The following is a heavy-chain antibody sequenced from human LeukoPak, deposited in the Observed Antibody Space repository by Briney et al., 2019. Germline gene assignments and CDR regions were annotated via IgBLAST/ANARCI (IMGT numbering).Heavy chain of an antibody. V-gene: IGHV3-21*01. D-gene: IGHD6-13*01. J-gene: IGHJ4*02. CDR2: ISSSSSYI. Sequence: GGSLRLSCAASGFTFSSYSMNWVRQAPGKGLEWVSSISSSSSYIYYADSVKGRFTISRDNAKNSLYLQMNSLRAEDTAVYYCARGADSSSWDFDYWGQGTLVTVSS. CDR1: GFTFSSYS. CDR3: ARGADSSSWDFDY.